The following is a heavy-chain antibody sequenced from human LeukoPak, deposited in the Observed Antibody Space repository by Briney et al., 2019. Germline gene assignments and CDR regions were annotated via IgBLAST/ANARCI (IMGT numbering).Heavy chain of an antibody. D-gene: IGHD1-26*01. V-gene: IGHV3-7*03. Sequence: PGGSLRLSCAVSGFTFRTSWMTWVRQAPGRGLERVAIISPDGSEKYYLESLRGRITISRDNAENSVHLQMNSLKAEDTAIYYCAGDRAYSAFDYWGQGTLVTVSS. CDR3: AGDRAYSAFDY. CDR2: ISPDGSEK. J-gene: IGHJ4*02. CDR1: GFTFRTSW.